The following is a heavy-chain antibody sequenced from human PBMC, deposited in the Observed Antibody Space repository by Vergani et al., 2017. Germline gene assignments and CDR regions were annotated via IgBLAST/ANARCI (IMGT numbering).Heavy chain of an antibody. V-gene: IGHV4-34*01. J-gene: IGHJ3*01. CDR1: GAAFNSYY. CDR3: VRRDFWVGPRNFDA. Sequence: QVQLQQWGAGLLKPSETLSLTCAVSGAAFNSYYWAWIRQSPGRGLEWIGEIDDKGKSSRNPTLKSRVTISVDEPKRQFSLKVTSVTAADSAMYYCVRRDFWVGPRNFDAWGAGTPVIVSS. D-gene: IGHD3-3*01. CDR2: IDDKGKS.